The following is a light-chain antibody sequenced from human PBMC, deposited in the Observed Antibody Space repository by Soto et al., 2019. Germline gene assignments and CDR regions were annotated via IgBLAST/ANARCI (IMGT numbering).Light chain of an antibody. CDR2: GAS. Sequence: EIVLTQSPGTLSLSPGERATLSCAASQSVTSTYLAWYQQKPGQAPRLLIYGASTRATGIPDRFSGGGSGTDFTLTISRLESGDFAVYYCQQYGSSPWTFGQGTKVEIK. CDR3: QQYGSSPWT. J-gene: IGKJ1*01. V-gene: IGKV3-20*01. CDR1: QSVTSTY.